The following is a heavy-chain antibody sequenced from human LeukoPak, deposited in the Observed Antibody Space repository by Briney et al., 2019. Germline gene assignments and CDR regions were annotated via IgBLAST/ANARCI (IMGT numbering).Heavy chain of an antibody. CDR1: GGSFSGYY. V-gene: IGHV4-34*01. J-gene: IGHJ6*02. CDR3: ARALPPYYYGMDV. Sequence: SETLSLTCAVYGGSFSGYYWSWIRQPPGKGLEWIGEINHSGSTNYNPSLKSRATISVDTSKNQFSLKLSSVTAADTAVYYCARALPPYYYGMDVWGQGTTVTVSS. CDR2: INHSGST.